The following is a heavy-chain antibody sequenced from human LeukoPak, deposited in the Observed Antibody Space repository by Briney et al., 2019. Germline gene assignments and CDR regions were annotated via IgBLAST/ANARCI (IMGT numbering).Heavy chain of an antibody. CDR2: IYWDDNK. CDR3: AHYGDYRFMYYFDH. CDR1: GFSLSTSGVG. Sequence: SGHTLVKPTQTLTLTCTFSGFSLSTSGVGVGWIRQPPGKALEWLALIYWDDNKPYSPSLKSRLTITKDTSKNQVVLTMTNMDPVDTATYYCAHYGDYRFMYYFDHWGQGTLVTVSS. D-gene: IGHD4-17*01. J-gene: IGHJ4*02. V-gene: IGHV2-5*02.